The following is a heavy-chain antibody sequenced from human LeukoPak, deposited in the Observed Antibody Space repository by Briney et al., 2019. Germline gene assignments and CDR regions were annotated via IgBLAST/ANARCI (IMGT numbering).Heavy chain of an antibody. CDR1: GYTFTGYY. CDR2: INPNSGGT. V-gene: IGHV1-2*02. D-gene: IGHD2-2*01. J-gene: IGHJ5*02. Sequence: ASVKVSCKASGYTFTGYYMHWVRQAPGQGLEWMGWINPNSGGTNYAQELQGRVTMTRDTSISTAYMELSRLRSDDTAVYYCARVDQLLKPFDPWGQGTLVTVSS. CDR3: ARVDQLLKPFDP.